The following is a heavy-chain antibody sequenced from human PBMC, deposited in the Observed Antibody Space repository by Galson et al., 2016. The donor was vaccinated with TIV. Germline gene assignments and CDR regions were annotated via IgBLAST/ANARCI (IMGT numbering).Heavy chain of an antibody. Sequence: SLRLSCAVSGFTFRTYWMSWVRQAPGKGLEWVASIKQDGSEKFYVESVRGRFSISRDNAEESLYLQMSSLSAEDTAVYFCAREASRGGNFFWGWNCYYGMDVWGQGTTVTVSS. CDR2: IKQDGSEK. J-gene: IGHJ6*02. CDR3: AREASRGGNFFWGWNCYYGMDV. V-gene: IGHV3-7*01. CDR1: GFTFRTYW. D-gene: IGHD4-23*01.